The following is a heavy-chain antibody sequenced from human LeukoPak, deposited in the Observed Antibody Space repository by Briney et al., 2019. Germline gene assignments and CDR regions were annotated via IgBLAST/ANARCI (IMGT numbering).Heavy chain of an antibody. CDR2: IGPSGGST. J-gene: IGHJ4*02. CDR3: ARDFGEMPNY. V-gene: IGHV1-46*01. D-gene: IGHD5-24*01. Sequence: ASVKVSCKASGYTFTRYYMHWVRQAPGQGLEWMGIIGPSGGSTGYAQNFQGGVTMTRDATTSTVYLELSSLRSEDTAVYYCARDFGEMPNYWGQGTLVTVSS. CDR1: GYTFTRYY.